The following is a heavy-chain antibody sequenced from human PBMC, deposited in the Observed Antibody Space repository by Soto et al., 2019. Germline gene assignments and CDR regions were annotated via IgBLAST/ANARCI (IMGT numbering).Heavy chain of an antibody. D-gene: IGHD3-3*01. CDR1: GFSLTTSGVG. CDR2: IYWDDDK. V-gene: IGHV2-5*02. Sequence: QITLNESGPTQVKPRQTLTLTCTFSGFSLTTSGVGVGCIRQSPGKAPEWLALIYWDDDKRYSPSLKSRLTITKDTSNNQVVLTMADLDPADTATYYCAHRVLRTVFGLVTTTAIYFDSWGQGTPVAVSS. CDR3: AHRVLRTVFGLVTTTAIYFDS. J-gene: IGHJ4*02.